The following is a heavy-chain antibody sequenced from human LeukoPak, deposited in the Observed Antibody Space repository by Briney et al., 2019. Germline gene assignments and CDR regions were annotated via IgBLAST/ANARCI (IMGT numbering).Heavy chain of an antibody. Sequence: ASVKVSCKASGDTFTSYYLHWVRQAPGHGLEWMGIINPSGASTSYAQKFQGRLTMTKDTSTSTVCMELSSLRSEDTAVYYCAAGIEAGGLGDYWGQGTLVTVSS. CDR1: GDTFTSYY. D-gene: IGHD6-13*01. CDR2: INPSGAST. J-gene: IGHJ4*02. CDR3: AAGIEAGGLGDY. V-gene: IGHV1-46*01.